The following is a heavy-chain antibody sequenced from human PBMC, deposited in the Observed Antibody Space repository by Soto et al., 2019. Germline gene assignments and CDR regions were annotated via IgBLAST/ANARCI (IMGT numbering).Heavy chain of an antibody. J-gene: IGHJ6*02. D-gene: IGHD3-10*01. V-gene: IGHV3-23*01. CDR2: ISGSGGST. CDR1: GFTFSSYA. CDR3: AKVKGVLLWFGELYRPGGMDV. Sequence: GGSLRLSCAASGFTFSSYAMSWVRQAPGKGLEWVSAISGSGGSTYYADSVKGRFTISRDNSKNTLYLQMNSLRAEDTAVYYCAKVKGVLLWFGELYRPGGMDVWGQGTTVTVSS.